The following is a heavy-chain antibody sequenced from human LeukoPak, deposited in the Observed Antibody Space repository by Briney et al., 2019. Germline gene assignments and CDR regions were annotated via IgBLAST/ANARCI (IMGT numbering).Heavy chain of an antibody. D-gene: IGHD6-19*01. J-gene: IGHJ4*02. Sequence: SETLSLTCTVSGGSISSSTYYWGWIRQPPGKGLEWIGSFYYSGSTYYDASLKSRVTISVDTSKNQFSLKLSSVTAADTAVYYCTTTTRGWYGVGDYWGQGTLVTVSS. CDR1: GGSISSSTYY. V-gene: IGHV4-39*01. CDR2: FYYSGST. CDR3: TTTTRGWYGVGDY.